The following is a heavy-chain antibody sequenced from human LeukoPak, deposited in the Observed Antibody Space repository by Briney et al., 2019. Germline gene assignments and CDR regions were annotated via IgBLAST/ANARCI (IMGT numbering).Heavy chain of an antibody. CDR1: GGSISSYY. J-gene: IGHJ4*02. CDR2: IYTSGST. Sequence: SETLSLTCTVSGGSISSYYWSWIRQPAGKGLEWIGRIYTSGSTNYNPSLKSRVTMSVDTSKNQFSLKLSSVTAADAAVYYCARGTYCSSTSCYQDFDYWGQGTLVTVSS. CDR3: ARGTYCSSTSCYQDFDY. V-gene: IGHV4-4*07. D-gene: IGHD2-2*01.